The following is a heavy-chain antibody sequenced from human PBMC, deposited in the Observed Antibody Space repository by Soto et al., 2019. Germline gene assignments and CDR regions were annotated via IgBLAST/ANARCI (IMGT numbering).Heavy chain of an antibody. CDR1: GGSISSYY. CDR3: ARDEDSYGSFTY. V-gene: IGHV4-59*01. D-gene: IGHD5-18*01. CDR2: IYYSGST. J-gene: IGHJ4*02. Sequence: QVQLQESGPGLVKPSETLSLTCTVSGGSISSYYWSWIRPPPGKGLEWIGYIYYSGSTNYNPSLKSRVTISVDTSKNQCSLKLSSVTAADTAVYYCARDEDSYGSFTYWGQGTLVTVSS.